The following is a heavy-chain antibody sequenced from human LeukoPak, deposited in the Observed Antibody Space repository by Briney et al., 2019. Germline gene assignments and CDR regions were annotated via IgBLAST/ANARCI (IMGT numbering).Heavy chain of an antibody. CDR3: ARGNSGYDYAFDI. CDR2: IYSSGST. CDR1: GGSISTYY. D-gene: IGHD5-12*01. V-gene: IGHV4-59*01. J-gene: IGHJ3*02. Sequence: SETLSLTCTVSGGSISTYYWSWIRQPPGKGLEWIGYIYSSGSTTYNPSLKSRVTISLDTSKNQFSLRVSSVTSADTAVYYCARGNSGYDYAFDIWGQGTMVTVSS.